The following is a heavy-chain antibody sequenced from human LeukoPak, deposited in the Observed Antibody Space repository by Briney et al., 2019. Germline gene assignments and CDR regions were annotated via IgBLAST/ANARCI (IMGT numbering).Heavy chain of an antibody. V-gene: IGHV1-2*06. D-gene: IGHD3-22*01. CDR3: ARVTYYYDSSGHSNDY. J-gene: IGHJ4*02. Sequence: ASVKVSCKASGYTFTGYYMHWVRQAPGRGLEWMGRINPNSGGTNYAQKFQGRVTMTRDTSISTAYMELSRLRSDDTAVYYCARVTYYYDSSGHSNDYWGQGTLVTVSS. CDR2: INPNSGGT. CDR1: GYTFTGYY.